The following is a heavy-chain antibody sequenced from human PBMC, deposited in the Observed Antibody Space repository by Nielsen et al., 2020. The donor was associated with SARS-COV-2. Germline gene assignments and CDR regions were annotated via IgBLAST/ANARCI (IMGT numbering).Heavy chain of an antibody. V-gene: IGHV4-59*01. CDR3: ARDHSSSWYNWFDP. Sequence: SETLSLTCTVSGGSISSYYWGWIRQPPGKGLEWIGSIYYSGSTNYNPSLKSRVTISVDTSKNQFSLKLSSVTAADTAVYYCARDHSSSWYNWFDPWGQGTLVTVSS. CDR1: GGSISSYY. CDR2: IYYSGST. D-gene: IGHD6-13*01. J-gene: IGHJ5*02.